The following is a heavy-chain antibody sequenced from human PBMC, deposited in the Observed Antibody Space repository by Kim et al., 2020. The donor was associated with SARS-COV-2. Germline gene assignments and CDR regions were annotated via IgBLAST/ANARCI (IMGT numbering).Heavy chain of an antibody. D-gene: IGHD5-12*01. CDR2: IRSKANSYAT. CDR1: GFTFSGSA. V-gene: IGHV3-73*01. Sequence: GGSLRLSCAASGFTFSGSAMHWVRQASGKGLVWVGRIRSKANSYATAYAASVKGRFTISRDDSKNTQYLQMNSLKTGDTAVYYCTRERGGNIVATWAYYYYGMYVWCQGTTHSVSS. CDR3: TRERGGNIVATWAYYYYGMYV. J-gene: IGHJ6*02.